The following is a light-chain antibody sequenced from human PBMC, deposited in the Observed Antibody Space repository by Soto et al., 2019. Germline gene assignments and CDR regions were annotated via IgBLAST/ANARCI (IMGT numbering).Light chain of an antibody. CDR2: DVN. V-gene: IGLV2-14*03. J-gene: IGLJ1*01. CDR1: SSDVGSYNY. CDR3: SSYTTSSTLGV. Sequence: VLTQPASVSGSPGQSITISCTGTSSDVGSYNYVSWYQQHPGKAPKLMIYDVNDRPSGVSNRFSGSKSGNTASLTISGLQAEDEADYYCSSYTTSSTLGVFGTGTKVTVL.